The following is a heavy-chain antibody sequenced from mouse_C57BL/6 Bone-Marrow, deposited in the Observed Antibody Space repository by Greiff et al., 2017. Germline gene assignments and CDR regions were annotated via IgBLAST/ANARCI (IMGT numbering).Heavy chain of an antibody. CDR3: ARSTGVATERYYFDY. CDR1: GYTFTDYN. V-gene: IGHV1-18*01. D-gene: IGHD1-1*01. Sequence: VQLKQSGPELVKPGASVKIPCTASGYTFTDYNMDWVKQSHGKSLEWIGDINPNNGGTIYTQKFKGKATLTVDKSSSTAYMELRSLTSEDTAVYYCARSTGVATERYYFDYWGQGTTLTVSS. CDR2: INPNNGGT. J-gene: IGHJ2*01.